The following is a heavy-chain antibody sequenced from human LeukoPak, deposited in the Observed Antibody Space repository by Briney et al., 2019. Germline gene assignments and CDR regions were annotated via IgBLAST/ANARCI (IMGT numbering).Heavy chain of an antibody. J-gene: IGHJ4*02. Sequence: ASQTLSLTCAVSGGSISSGGYSWSWIRQPPGKGLEWIGYIYHSGSTNYNPSLKSRVTISVDTSKNQFSLKLSSVTAADTAVYYCASRLETGFDYWGQGTLVTVSS. V-gene: IGHV4-30-2*01. CDR3: ASRLETGFDY. D-gene: IGHD6-6*01. CDR2: IYHSGST. CDR1: GGSISSGGYS.